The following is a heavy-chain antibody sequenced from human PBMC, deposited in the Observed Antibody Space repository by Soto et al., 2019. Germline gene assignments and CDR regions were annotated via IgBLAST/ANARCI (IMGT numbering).Heavy chain of an antibody. J-gene: IGHJ6*02. CDR3: ARDRTYYDFWSGHMDV. V-gene: IGHV1-46*01. CDR2: INPSGGST. CDR1: GDTFTSYY. D-gene: IGHD3-3*01. Sequence: GXSVKVSCKASGDTFTSYYLHWVRQAPGQGLEWMGIINPSGGSTSYAQKFQGRVTMTRDTSTSTVYMELSSLRSEDTAVYYSARDRTYYDFWSGHMDVWGQGTTVTVSS.